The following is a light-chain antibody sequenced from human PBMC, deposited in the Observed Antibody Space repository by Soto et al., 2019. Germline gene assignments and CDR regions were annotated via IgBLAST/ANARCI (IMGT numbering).Light chain of an antibody. J-gene: IGLJ1*01. Sequence: SYELAQSPSVSVAPGQTARITCGGNNIGSKNVHWFQQRPGQAPVLVVFDDDDRPSGIPDRFSGSNSGNTATLTISRVEAGDEADYYCQVWDSDVLHHVFGTWTKVTVL. CDR2: DDD. V-gene: IGLV3-21*02. CDR1: NIGSKN. CDR3: QVWDSDVLHHV.